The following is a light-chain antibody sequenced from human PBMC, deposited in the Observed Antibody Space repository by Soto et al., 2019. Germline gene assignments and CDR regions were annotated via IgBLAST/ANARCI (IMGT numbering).Light chain of an antibody. Sequence: QSVLTQPASVSGSPGQSITISCTGTSSDVGGYNYVSWYQQHPGKAPKLMIYDVSNRPSGVSNRFSGSKSGNTASLTISGLQAEDEADYYCSSYTSSSTLFGGGTKVIVL. CDR2: DVS. CDR3: SSYTSSSTL. J-gene: IGLJ2*01. V-gene: IGLV2-14*01. CDR1: SSDVGGYNY.